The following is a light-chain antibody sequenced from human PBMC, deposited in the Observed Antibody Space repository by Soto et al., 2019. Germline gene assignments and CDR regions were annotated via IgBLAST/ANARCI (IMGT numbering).Light chain of an antibody. Sequence: EIVLTQSPGTLSLSPGERVTLSCRASQMVPASYLAWYQQKPGQAPRLLIYGATNRATGNPDRFSGRGTGTDFTLTISRLGAEDFAVYYCHQYAMSPQTFGGGAKVEI. J-gene: IGKJ4*01. CDR2: GAT. CDR3: HQYAMSPQT. V-gene: IGKV3-20*01. CDR1: QMVPASY.